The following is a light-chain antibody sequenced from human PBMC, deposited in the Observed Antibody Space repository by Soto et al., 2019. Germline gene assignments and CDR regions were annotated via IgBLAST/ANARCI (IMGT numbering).Light chain of an antibody. CDR3: GSWDSSLSAYV. Sequence: TQPRSVSAAPGQKVTISCSVSSSNIGGNSGSWYQQLPVTAPNLLIYDDDKPPSGIPDRFSGSKPATSATLGITGSQTGDEADYYCGSWDSSLSAYVFGTGSKVTDL. CDR2: DDD. CDR1: SSNIGGNS. J-gene: IGLJ1*01. V-gene: IGLV1-51*01.